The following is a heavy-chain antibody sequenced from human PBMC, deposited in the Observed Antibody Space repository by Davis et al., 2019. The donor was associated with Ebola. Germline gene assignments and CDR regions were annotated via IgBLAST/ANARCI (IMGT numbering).Heavy chain of an antibody. CDR2: INPNDGRT. CDR1: GYTFTNYY. V-gene: IGHV1-46*01. D-gene: IGHD3-10*01. J-gene: IGHJ6*02. CDR3: ATAGSYKMYGMDV. Sequence: ASVKVSCKASGYTFTNYYMHWVRQAPGQGLEWMGMINPNDGRTIYAQKFQGRLTITADKSTSTAYMELSSLTSEDTAVYYCATAGSYKMYGMDVWGQGTTVTVSS.